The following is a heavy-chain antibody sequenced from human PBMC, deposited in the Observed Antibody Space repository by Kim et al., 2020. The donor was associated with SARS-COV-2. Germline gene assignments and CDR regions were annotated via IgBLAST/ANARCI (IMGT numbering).Heavy chain of an antibody. D-gene: IGHD6-19*01. J-gene: IGHJ6*02. Sequence: SVKVSCKASGFTFTSSAVQWVRQARGQRLEWIGWIVVGSGNTNYAQKFQERVTITRDMSTSTAYMELSSLRSEDTAVYYCAADRVAGGGAVVGKYYYYYGMDVWGQGTTVTVSS. CDR3: AADRVAGGGAVVGKYYYYYGMDV. CDR1: GFTFTSSA. CDR2: IVVGSGNT. V-gene: IGHV1-58*01.